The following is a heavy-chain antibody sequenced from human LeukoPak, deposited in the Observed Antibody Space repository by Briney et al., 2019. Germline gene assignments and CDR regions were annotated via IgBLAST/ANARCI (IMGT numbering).Heavy chain of an antibody. CDR3: ARGPSYYDFWSGYYGMDV. CDR1: GYTFTSYD. CDR2: MNPNSGNT. J-gene: IGHJ6*02. D-gene: IGHD3-3*01. V-gene: IGHV1-8*01. Sequence: ASVKVSCKAFGYTFTSYDINWVRQATGQGLEWMGWMNPNSGNTGYAQKFQGRVTMTRNTSISTAYMELSSLRSEDTAVYYCARGPSYYDFWSGYYGMDVWGQGTTVTVSS.